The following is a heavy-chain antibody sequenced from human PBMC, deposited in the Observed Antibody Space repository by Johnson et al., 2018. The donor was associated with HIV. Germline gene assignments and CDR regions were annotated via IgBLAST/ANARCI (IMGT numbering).Heavy chain of an antibody. Sequence: VQLVESGGGVVQPGRSLRLSCAASGFTFSSNYMSWVRQAPGKGLEWVSVIYSGGSTYYADSVKGRFTISRDNSKNTLYLQMNSLSAEDTAVYYCARSLPGRGSYYAFDIWGQGTMVTVSS. CDR1: GFTFSSNY. V-gene: IGHV3-66*01. CDR2: IYSGGST. CDR3: ARSLPGRGSYYAFDI. D-gene: IGHD1-26*01. J-gene: IGHJ3*02.